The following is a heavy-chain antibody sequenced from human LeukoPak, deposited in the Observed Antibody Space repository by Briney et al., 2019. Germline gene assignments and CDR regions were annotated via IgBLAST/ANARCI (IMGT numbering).Heavy chain of an antibody. D-gene: IGHD3-16*01. CDR3: ARGFGVMITLGGSKKYYFDY. Sequence: SETLSLTCAVYGGSFSGYYWSWIRQPPGKGLEWIGEINHSGSTNYNPSLKSRVTISVDTSKNQFSLKLSSVTAADTAVYYCARGFGVMITLGGSKKYYFDYWGQGTLVTVSS. CDR2: INHSGST. V-gene: IGHV4-34*01. CDR1: GGSFSGYY. J-gene: IGHJ4*02.